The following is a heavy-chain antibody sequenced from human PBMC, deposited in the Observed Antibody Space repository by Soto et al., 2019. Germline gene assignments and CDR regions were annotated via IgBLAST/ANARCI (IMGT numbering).Heavy chain of an antibody. V-gene: IGHV1-2*06. Sequence: QVQLVQSGAEVKTPGASVKVSCKASGYTFTDHYLHWVRQAPGKGLQWMGQINPNTGSTNYAQNFQGRISMTRDTSVTTVDMELSGLTSEDTAVYYCARIPRYSFPTSDDLDSWGQGTLVTVSS. CDR2: INPNTGST. CDR1: GYTFTDHY. J-gene: IGHJ4*02. D-gene: IGHD5-18*01. CDR3: ARIPRYSFPTSDDLDS.